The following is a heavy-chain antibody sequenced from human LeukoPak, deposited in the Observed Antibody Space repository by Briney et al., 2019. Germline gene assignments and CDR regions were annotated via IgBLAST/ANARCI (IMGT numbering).Heavy chain of an antibody. Sequence: GGSLRLSCAASGFTFSSYAMSWVRQAPGKGLEWVSAISGSGGSTYYADSVKGRFTISRDNSKNTLYLQMNSLRAEDTAVYYCARDHYYDSSGHDAFDIWGQGTMVTVSS. CDR2: ISGSGGST. V-gene: IGHV3-23*01. D-gene: IGHD3-22*01. CDR3: ARDHYYDSSGHDAFDI. J-gene: IGHJ3*02. CDR1: GFTFSSYA.